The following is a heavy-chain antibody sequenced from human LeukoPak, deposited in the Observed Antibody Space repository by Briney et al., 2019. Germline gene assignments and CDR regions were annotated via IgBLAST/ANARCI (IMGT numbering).Heavy chain of an antibody. D-gene: IGHD4-11*01. CDR1: GYTFTDYY. J-gene: IGHJ4*02. Sequence: ASVKVSCKASGYTFTDYYIHWVRQAPGQGLEWMGITDPIGGSTNYAQKFQGRVTMTRDTSTSTVYMELSSLRSEDSAVYYCARWTTTYLDYWGQGTLVTVSS. CDR2: TDPIGGST. V-gene: IGHV1-46*01. CDR3: ARWTTTYLDY.